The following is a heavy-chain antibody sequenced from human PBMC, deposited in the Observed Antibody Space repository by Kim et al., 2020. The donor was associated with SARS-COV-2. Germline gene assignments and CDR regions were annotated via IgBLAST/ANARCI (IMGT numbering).Heavy chain of an antibody. J-gene: IGHJ6*02. CDR1: GFTFGDYA. CDR2: ISGGGGTT. V-gene: IGHV3-43*02. Sequence: GGSLRLSCAASGFTFGDYAMHWVRQAPGKGLEWVSLISGGGGTTYYADSVKGRFTISRDNSKNSLYLQMNSLRTEDTALYYCAKDRVYSNSYGMDVWGQGATGTVSS. CDR3: AKDRVYSNSYGMDV. D-gene: IGHD4-4*01.